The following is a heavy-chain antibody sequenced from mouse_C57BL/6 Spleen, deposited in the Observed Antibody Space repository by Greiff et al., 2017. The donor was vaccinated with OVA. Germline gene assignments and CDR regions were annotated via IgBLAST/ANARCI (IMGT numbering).Heavy chain of an antibody. Sequence: VQLQQPGAELVMPGASVKLSCKASGYTFTSYWMHWVKQRPGQGLEWIGEIDPSDSYTNYNQKFKGKSTLTVDKSSSTAYMQLSRLTSEDSAVYYCARGGTRYAMDYWGQGTSVTVSS. CDR1: GYTFTSYW. J-gene: IGHJ4*01. V-gene: IGHV1-69*01. CDR3: ARGGTRYAMDY. D-gene: IGHD2-14*01. CDR2: IDPSDSYT.